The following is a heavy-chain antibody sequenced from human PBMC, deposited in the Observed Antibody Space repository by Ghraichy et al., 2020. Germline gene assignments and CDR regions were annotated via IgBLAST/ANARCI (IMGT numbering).Heavy chain of an antibody. V-gene: IGHV3-48*02. Sequence: GGSLRLSCVGSGFTFSSYSMNWVRQSPGKGLEWVSYITSSSRTTWYADSVKGRFTISRDNAQNSLYLQMNSLRDEDTAVYYCARGSRVVRFFYYDGMDVWGQGTTVTVSS. J-gene: IGHJ6*02. D-gene: IGHD4-23*01. CDR1: GFTFSSYS. CDR2: ITSSSRTT. CDR3: ARGSRVVRFFYYDGMDV.